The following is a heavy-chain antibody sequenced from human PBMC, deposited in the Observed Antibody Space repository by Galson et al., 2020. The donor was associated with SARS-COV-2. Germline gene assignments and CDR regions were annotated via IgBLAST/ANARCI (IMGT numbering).Heavy chain of an antibody. Sequence: GGSLRLSCAAFGFTFSNAWMSWVRQAPGKGLEWVGRIKSKTDGGTTDYAAPVKGRFTISRDDSKNTLYLQMNSLKTEDTAVYYCTTDHSRIFGVVGYWGQGTLVTVSS. V-gene: IGHV3-15*01. CDR3: TTDHSRIFGVVGY. D-gene: IGHD3-3*02. CDR1: GFTFSNAW. J-gene: IGHJ4*02. CDR2: IKSKTDGGTT.